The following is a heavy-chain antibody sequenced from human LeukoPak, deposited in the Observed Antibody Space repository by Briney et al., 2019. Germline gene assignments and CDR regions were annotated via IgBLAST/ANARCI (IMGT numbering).Heavy chain of an antibody. J-gene: IGHJ4*02. Sequence: GGSLRLSCAASGFTFSKYWMLWVRQAPGKGLESVSRINTDGTVTTYADSVKGRFTVSRDNADNTMFQQMNSVRDEDTAVYYCATKQWLAPPPDSWGQGTPVTVSS. CDR1: GFTFSKYW. CDR3: ATKQWLAPPPDS. CDR2: INTDGTVT. V-gene: IGHV3-74*01. D-gene: IGHD6-19*01.